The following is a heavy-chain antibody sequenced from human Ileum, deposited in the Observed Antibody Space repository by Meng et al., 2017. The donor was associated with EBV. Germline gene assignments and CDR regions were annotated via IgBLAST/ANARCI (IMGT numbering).Heavy chain of an antibody. J-gene: IGHJ4*02. CDR3: ARNVPGTSAYYD. CDR2: IYYSGST. CDR1: GYSISSTNW. Sequence: QVQLQEPGPGLVKPSDPLSPTCAVFGYSISSTNWWGWLRQPPGKGLEWIGYIYYSGSTSYNPSLKSRVTMSVDTSKNQFSLNLNSVTAVDTAVYYCARNVPGTSAYYDWGQGTLVTVSS. D-gene: IGHD3-22*01. V-gene: IGHV4-28*01.